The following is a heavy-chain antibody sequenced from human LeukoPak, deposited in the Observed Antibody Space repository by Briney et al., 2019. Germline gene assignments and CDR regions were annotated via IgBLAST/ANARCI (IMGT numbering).Heavy chain of an antibody. D-gene: IGHD6-13*01. V-gene: IGHV4-4*02. CDR2: IYHSGST. CDR3: ASAAAGIRGAFDI. J-gene: IGHJ3*02. CDR1: GGSISSSNW. Sequence: SGTLSLTCAVSGGSISSSNWWSWVRQPPGKGLEWIGEIYHSGSTNYNPSLKIRVTISVDKSKNQFSLKLSSVTAADTAVYYCASAAAGIRGAFDIWGRGAMVTVCS.